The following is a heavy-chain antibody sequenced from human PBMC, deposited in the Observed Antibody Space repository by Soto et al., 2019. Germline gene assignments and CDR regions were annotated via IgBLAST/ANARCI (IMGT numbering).Heavy chain of an antibody. Sequence: QVQLVQSGAEVKKPGSSVKVSCKASGGTFSSYAISWVRQAPGQGLEWMGGIIPIFGTANYAQKFQAKVPSTADEPLSTAYMELSSRRSEDTAVYYCARDGDEEGDYVSPYIYYYYYGMDVWGQGTTVTVSS. CDR2: IIPIFGTA. J-gene: IGHJ6*02. D-gene: IGHD4-17*01. CDR1: GGTFSSYA. CDR3: ARDGDEEGDYVSPYIYYYYYGMDV. V-gene: IGHV1-69*01.